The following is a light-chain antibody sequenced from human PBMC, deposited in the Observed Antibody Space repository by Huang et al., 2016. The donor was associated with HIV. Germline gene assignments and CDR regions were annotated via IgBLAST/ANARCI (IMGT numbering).Light chain of an antibody. CDR3: QQYGNWPPWT. CDR1: QSVSSN. J-gene: IGKJ1*01. V-gene: IGKV3-15*01. Sequence: EIVMTQSPTTLSVSPGERATLSCRASQSVSSNLAWYQQKPGRAPRLHIYGASTRATGIPARCSGSGSGTEFTLTISSLQSEDFAVYYCQQYGNWPPWTFGQGTKVEIK. CDR2: GAS.